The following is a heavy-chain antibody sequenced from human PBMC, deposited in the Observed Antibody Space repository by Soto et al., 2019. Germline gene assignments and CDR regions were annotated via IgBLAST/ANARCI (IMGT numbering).Heavy chain of an antibody. CDR2: ITSDTLTI. D-gene: IGHD6-19*01. Sequence: EVQLVESGGGLVRPGESLRLSCAASGFKFNIYSMNWIRQAPGKGLEWVSYITSDTLTIRYADSVRGRFIISRDNVGNSVFLQMNSLRDEDPATYYCARSVEGHFDYWGQGALVTVSS. CDR3: ARSVEGHFDY. J-gene: IGHJ4*02. V-gene: IGHV3-48*02. CDR1: GFKFNIYS.